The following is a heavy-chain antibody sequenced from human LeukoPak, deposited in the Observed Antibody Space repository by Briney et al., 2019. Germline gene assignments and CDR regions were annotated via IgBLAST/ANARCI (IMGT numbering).Heavy chain of an antibody. CDR3: ARYCSSTSCQNDAFDI. Sequence: GGSLRLSCAASGFTFSSYGMHWVRQAPGKGLEWVAFIRYDGSNKYYADSVKGRFTISRDNSKNTLYLQMNSLRAEDTAVYYCARYCSSTSCQNDAFDIWGQGTMVTVSS. J-gene: IGHJ3*02. V-gene: IGHV3-30*02. CDR2: IRYDGSNK. CDR1: GFTFSSYG. D-gene: IGHD2-2*01.